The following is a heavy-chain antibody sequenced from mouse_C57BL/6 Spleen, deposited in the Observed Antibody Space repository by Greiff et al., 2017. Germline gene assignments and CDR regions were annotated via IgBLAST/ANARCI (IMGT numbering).Heavy chain of an antibody. Sequence: EVKLMESGGGLVQPGGSLSLSCAASGFTFTDYYMSWVRQPPGKALEWLGFIRNKANGYTTEYSASVKGRFTISRDNSQSILYLQMNALRAEDSATYYCARSIYYGSSYGYVDVWGTGTTVTVSS. CDR2: IRNKANGYTT. D-gene: IGHD1-1*01. V-gene: IGHV7-3*01. CDR3: ARSIYYGSSYGYVDV. CDR1: GFTFTDYY. J-gene: IGHJ1*03.